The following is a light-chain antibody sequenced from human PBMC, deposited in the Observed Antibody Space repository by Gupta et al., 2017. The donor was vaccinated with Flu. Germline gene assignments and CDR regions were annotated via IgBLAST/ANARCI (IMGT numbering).Light chain of an antibody. V-gene: IGLV1-51*02. CDR2: ENN. J-gene: IGLJ1*01. Sequence: QSVLTQPPSLSAAPGQSVTISCSGSSSNIGNTYVSWYQQLPGTAPKLLIYENNKRPSGIPDRFSGSKSGTSAALGITGLQTGDEADYYCGTWDGSLRTDVFGTGTKVTVL. CDR1: SSNIGNTY. CDR3: GTWDGSLRTDV.